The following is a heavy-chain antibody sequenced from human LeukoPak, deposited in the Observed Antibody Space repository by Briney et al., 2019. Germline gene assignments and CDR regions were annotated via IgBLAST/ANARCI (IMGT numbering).Heavy chain of an antibody. CDR1: GYIFTNNW. CDR2: IYPGDSHT. D-gene: IGHD3-10*01. Sequence: GESLKISCKASGYIFTNNWIGWVRQKPGKGLEWMWFIYPGDSHTRYDPTFEGQVTISADKSTSTAYLHWSSLKASDTAMYYCARQTRDGSGSRGYSFDFWGQGALVTVSS. V-gene: IGHV5-51*01. CDR3: ARQTRDGSGSRGYSFDF. J-gene: IGHJ4*02.